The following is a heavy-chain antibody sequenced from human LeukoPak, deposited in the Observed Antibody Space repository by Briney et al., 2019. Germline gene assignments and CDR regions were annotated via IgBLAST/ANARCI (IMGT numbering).Heavy chain of an antibody. Sequence: GGSLSLSCAVSGLTLSNAWMMGVRQAPRRGGAGVGRIKSKADGGTTDYAASVKGRFTISRDDSKNTLYLQMSSLNTEDTAVYYCTTDRGSGADFDYWGQGTLVTVSS. CDR1: GLTLSNAW. J-gene: IGHJ4*02. CDR2: IKSKADGGTT. V-gene: IGHV3-15*01. CDR3: TTDRGSGADFDY. D-gene: IGHD4/OR15-4a*01.